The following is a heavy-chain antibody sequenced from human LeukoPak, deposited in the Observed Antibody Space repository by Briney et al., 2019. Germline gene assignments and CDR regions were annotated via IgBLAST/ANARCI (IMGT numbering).Heavy chain of an antibody. J-gene: IGHJ4*02. V-gene: IGHV1-69*05. CDR1: GGTFSSYA. CDR3: ARGDGYNHQFDY. Sequence: ASVKVSCKASGGTFSSYAISWVRQAPGQGLEWMGGIIPIFGTANYAQKFQGRVTITTDESTSTAYMELSSLRPEDTAVYYCARGDGYNHQFDYWGQGTLVTVSS. CDR2: IIPIFGTA. D-gene: IGHD5-24*01.